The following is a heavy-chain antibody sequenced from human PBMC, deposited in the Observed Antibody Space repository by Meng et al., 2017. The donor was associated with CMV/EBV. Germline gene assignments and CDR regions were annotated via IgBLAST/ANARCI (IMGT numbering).Heavy chain of an antibody. CDR3: ASAGYYDSSGYYYRGDFDY. V-gene: IGHV4-34*01. J-gene: IGHJ4*02. Sequence: QVQLQQWGAGLLKPSETLSLTCAVYVGSFSGYYWSWIRQPPGKGLEWIGEINHSGSTNYNPSLKSRVTISVDTSKNQFSLKLSSVTAADTAVYYCASAGYYDSSGYYYRGDFDYWGQGTLVTVSS. CDR1: VGSFSGYY. CDR2: INHSGST. D-gene: IGHD3-22*01.